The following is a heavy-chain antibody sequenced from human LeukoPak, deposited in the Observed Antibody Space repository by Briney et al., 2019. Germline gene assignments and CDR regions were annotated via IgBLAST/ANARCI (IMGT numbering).Heavy chain of an antibody. Sequence: TGGSLRLSCAAAGFTFSSYWMNWVRQAPGQGLEWAATIKQDGSEKYYVGSLKGRFTISRDNAKNSLYLQMNNLRAEDTAVYYCATSRTLDHWGQGTLVIVSS. D-gene: IGHD3-9*01. V-gene: IGHV3-7*05. J-gene: IGHJ1*01. CDR3: ATSRTLDH. CDR1: GFTFSSYW. CDR2: IKQDGSEK.